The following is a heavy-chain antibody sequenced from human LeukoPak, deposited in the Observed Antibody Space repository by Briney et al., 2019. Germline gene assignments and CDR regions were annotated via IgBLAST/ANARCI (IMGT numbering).Heavy chain of an antibody. D-gene: IGHD2-2*03. J-gene: IGHJ4*02. V-gene: IGHV5-51*01. Sequence: GESLKISCKGSGYSFPTYWIACVRQMPGKGLEGMGIIYPDESNIRYSPSFQGQVTISADKSISTAYLQWSSLKASDTAMYYCARPPSRGYSSSFEYWGQGTLVTVSS. CDR3: ARPPSRGYSSSFEY. CDR2: IYPDESNI. CDR1: GYSFPTYW.